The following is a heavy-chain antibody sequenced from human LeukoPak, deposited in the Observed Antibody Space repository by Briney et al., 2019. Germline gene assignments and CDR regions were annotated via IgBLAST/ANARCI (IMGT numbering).Heavy chain of an antibody. V-gene: IGHV1-2*06. CDR3: AGPGLRYFDWLLLGDDAFDI. CDR2: INPNSGGT. Sequence: VASVKVSCKASGYTFTGYYMHWVRQAPGQGLEWMGRINPNSGGTNYAQKFQGRVTMTRDTSISTAYMELSRLRSDDTAVYYCAGPGLRYFDWLLLGDDAFDIWGQGTMVTVSS. D-gene: IGHD3-9*01. CDR1: GYTFTGYY. J-gene: IGHJ3*02.